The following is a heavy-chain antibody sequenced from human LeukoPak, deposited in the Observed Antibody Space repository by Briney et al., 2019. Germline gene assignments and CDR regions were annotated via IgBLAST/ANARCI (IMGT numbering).Heavy chain of an antibody. CDR3: ARSTNYFDY. J-gene: IGHJ4*02. CDR2: VNPNSGDT. D-gene: IGHD2-2*01. V-gene: IGHV1-2*02. CDR1: GYTFTCYY. Sequence: ASVKVSCKASGYTFTCYYIHWGRQAPGQGLEWMGWVNPNSGDTSCAQKFQGRVTMTWDTSVSTAYMELSRLRSDDTALYYCARSTNYFDYWGQGTLVTVSS.